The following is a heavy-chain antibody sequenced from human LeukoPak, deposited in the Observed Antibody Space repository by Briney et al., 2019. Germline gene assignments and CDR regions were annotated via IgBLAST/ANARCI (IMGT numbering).Heavy chain of an antibody. V-gene: IGHV4-34*01. J-gene: IGHJ4*02. D-gene: IGHD3-3*01. CDR3: VAADYDFWSGYYLAFDY. CDR1: GGSFSGYY. Sequence: SETLSLTCAVYGGSFSGYYWSWIRQPPGKGLEGIGEINHSGSTNYNPSLKSRVTISVDTSKNQFSLKLSPVTAADTAVYYCVAADYDFWSGYYLAFDYWGQGTLVTVSS. CDR2: INHSGST.